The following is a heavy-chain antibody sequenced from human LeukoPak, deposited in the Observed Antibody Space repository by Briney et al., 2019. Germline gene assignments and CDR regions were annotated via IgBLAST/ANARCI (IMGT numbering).Heavy chain of an antibody. Sequence: ASVKVSCKASGYTFTGHYMHWVRQAPGQGLEWMGWIYPSSGEMDYSHIFEGRVTMTRDTSISTAYMELSRLRSDDTAVYYCARAAIAVAGDYHYHYMDVWGKGTTVTVSS. CDR1: GYTFTGHY. CDR3: ARAAIAVAGDYHYHYMDV. D-gene: IGHD6-19*01. V-gene: IGHV1-2*07. CDR2: IYPSSGEM. J-gene: IGHJ6*03.